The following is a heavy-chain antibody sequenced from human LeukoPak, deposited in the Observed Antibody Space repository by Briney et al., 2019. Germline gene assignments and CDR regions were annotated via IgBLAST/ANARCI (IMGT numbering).Heavy chain of an antibody. CDR2: IFYSGST. CDR3: ARDSVRGVDLDV. J-gene: IGHJ6*04. V-gene: IGHV4-59*12. Sequence: SETLSLTCTVSGGSISSYYWSWIRQPPGKGLEWIGYIFYSGSTNYNPSLKSRVTISVDTSKNQFSLKLSSVTAADTAVYYCARDSVRGVDLDVWGKGTTVTISS. CDR1: GGSISSYY. D-gene: IGHD3-10*01.